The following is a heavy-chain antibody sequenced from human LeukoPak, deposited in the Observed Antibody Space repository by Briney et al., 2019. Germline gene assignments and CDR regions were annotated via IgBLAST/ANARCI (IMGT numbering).Heavy chain of an antibody. V-gene: IGHV3-48*02. D-gene: IGHD3-3*01. CDR2: ISSSSSTI. J-gene: IGHJ4*02. Sequence: QSGGSLRLSCAASGFTFSSYSMTWVRQAPGKGLEWVSYISSSSSTIYYADSVKGRFTISRDNAKNSLYLQMNSLRDEDTAVYYCARERLRFLEWSMGVDYWGQGTLVTVSS. CDR3: ARERLRFLEWSMGVDY. CDR1: GFTFSSYS.